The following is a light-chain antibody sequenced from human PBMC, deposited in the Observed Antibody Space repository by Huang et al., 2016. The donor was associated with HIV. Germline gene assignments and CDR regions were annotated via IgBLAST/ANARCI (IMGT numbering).Light chain of an antibody. CDR3: QHRKNWPLT. V-gene: IGKV3-11*01. CDR2: DVS. Sequence: IVLTQSPGTLSLSPGEGATLSCRTSQSVDSSLAWYQQKPGQPPRLVIYDVSITATGVPARFSGSGSGTDFTLTISSLEPEDFAVYYCQHRKNWPLTFGGGTKVEIK. J-gene: IGKJ4*01. CDR1: QSVDSS.